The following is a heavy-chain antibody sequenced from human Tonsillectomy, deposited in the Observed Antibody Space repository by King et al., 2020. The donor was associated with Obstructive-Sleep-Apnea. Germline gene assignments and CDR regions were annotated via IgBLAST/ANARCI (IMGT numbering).Heavy chain of an antibody. V-gene: IGHV1-2*02. CDR3: ATDMSAYDSTSPAY. D-gene: IGHD3-10*01. CDR2: ISPNSGAT. Sequence: VQLVQSGAEVKKPGASVKVSCKASGYTFTAYYIHWVRQAPGQGLEWMGWISPNSGATKYAQKFQDRVTVTRDTSISTAYMDLSRLRSDDTAMYYCATDMSAYDSTSPAYWGQGTLVTVSS. CDR1: GYTFTAYY. J-gene: IGHJ4*02.